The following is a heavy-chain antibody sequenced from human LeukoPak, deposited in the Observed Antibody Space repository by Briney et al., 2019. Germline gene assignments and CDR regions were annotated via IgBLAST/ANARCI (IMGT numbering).Heavy chain of an antibody. D-gene: IGHD3-16*02. CDR2: IYYSGYT. V-gene: IGHV4-59*01. CDR3: ARDRGFGGVIVYDY. J-gene: IGHJ4*02. Sequence: PSETLSLTCTVSGGSISSYYWSWIRQPPGKGLEWIGYIYYSGYTNYNPSLKSRVTISVDTSKNQFSLKLSSVTAADTAVYYCARDRGFGGVIVYDYWGQGTLVTVSS. CDR1: GGSISSYY.